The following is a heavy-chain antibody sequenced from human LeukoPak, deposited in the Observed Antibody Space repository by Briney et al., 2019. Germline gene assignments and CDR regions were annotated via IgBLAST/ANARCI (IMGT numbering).Heavy chain of an antibody. CDR2: ISTSSTFI. V-gene: IGHV3-21*01. D-gene: IGHD2/OR15-2a*01. CDR3: ARADCSSSTCYLRSSWFDP. J-gene: IGHJ5*02. Sequence: GGSLRLSCAASGFSLSSYDMNCVRPAPGKGLEWVSSISTSSTFIYYTSSVKGRFTISRDNAKNSLYLQMNSLSAEDTAVYYCARADCSSSTCYLRSSWFDPWGQGTLVTVSS. CDR1: GFSLSSYD.